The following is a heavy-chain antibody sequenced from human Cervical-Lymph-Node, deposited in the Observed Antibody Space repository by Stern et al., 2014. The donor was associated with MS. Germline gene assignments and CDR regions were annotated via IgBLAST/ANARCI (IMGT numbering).Heavy chain of an antibody. CDR2: FEPEDGES. V-gene: IGHV1-24*01. Sequence: QVQLVQSGAEVKKPGASVKVSCKVSGYTLTKLSMHWVRQGPGKGLEWMGGFEPEDGESTYARKFQGRVTMTQDTATDTAYMELRSLRSEDTAVYYCATDYYDSSGYYGDWYHWGQGTLVTVSS. CDR3: ATDYYDSSGYYGDWYH. J-gene: IGHJ5*02. D-gene: IGHD3-22*01. CDR1: GYTLTKLS.